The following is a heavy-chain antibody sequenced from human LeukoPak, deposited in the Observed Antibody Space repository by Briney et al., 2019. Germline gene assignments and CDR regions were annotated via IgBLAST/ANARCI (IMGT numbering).Heavy chain of an antibody. D-gene: IGHD3-16*01. Sequence: GGSLRLSCATSGFTFSSYAMHWVRQAPGKVLEWVAVISYDGSNKYYADSVKGRFTISRDNSKNTLYLQMNSLRAEDTAVYYWASLGDYIDAYGLIDFDYWGQETLFTVSS. CDR2: ISYDGSNK. CDR1: GFTFSSYA. V-gene: IGHV3-30*01. J-gene: IGHJ4*02. CDR3: ASLGDYIDAYGLIDFDY.